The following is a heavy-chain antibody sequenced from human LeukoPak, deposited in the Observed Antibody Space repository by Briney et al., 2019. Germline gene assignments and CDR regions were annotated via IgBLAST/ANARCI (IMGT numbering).Heavy chain of an antibody. Sequence: GGSLRLSCAASGFTVSSSYMSWVRQAPGKGLEWVSVIYTGGSTYYADSVKGRFTISRDNSRNTVYLQMNSLRAGDTAVYYCASRSASEGYWGQGTLVTVSS. CDR2: IYTGGST. D-gene: IGHD6-6*01. V-gene: IGHV3-66*01. CDR3: ASRSASEGY. J-gene: IGHJ4*02. CDR1: GFTVSSSY.